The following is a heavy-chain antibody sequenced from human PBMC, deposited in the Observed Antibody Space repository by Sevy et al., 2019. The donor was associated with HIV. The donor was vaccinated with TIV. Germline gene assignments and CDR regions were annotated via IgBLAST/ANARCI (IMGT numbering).Heavy chain of an antibody. J-gene: IGHJ4*02. V-gene: IGHV3-48*01. CDR1: GFTFSPYS. Sequence: GGSLRLSCAASGFTFSPYSMHWVRQAPGKGLEWISYINGPSNDIFYADSVRGRFTVSRDNGKNSLYLQMNSLRAEDSALYYCARGVAKCGGSACHKTDFWGQGTLVTVSS. CDR2: INGPSNDI. D-gene: IGHD2-21*01. CDR3: ARGVAKCGGSACHKTDF.